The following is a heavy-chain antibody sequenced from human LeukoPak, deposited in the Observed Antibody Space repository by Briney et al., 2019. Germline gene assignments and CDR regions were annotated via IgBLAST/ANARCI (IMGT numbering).Heavy chain of an antibody. Sequence: GGSLRLSCAASGFTVTTNYMSWVRQAPGKGLEWVSVIYGGGSTYYADSVKGRFTISRDNSKNTLYLQMNSLRAEDTAVYYCAKGPTYYYDTSGYYIDYWGQGTLVTVSS. J-gene: IGHJ4*02. CDR3: AKGPTYYYDTSGYYIDY. V-gene: IGHV3-53*01. CDR2: IYGGGST. D-gene: IGHD3-22*01. CDR1: GFTVTTNY.